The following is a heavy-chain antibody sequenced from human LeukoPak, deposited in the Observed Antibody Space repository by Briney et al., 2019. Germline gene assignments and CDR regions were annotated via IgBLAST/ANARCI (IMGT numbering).Heavy chain of an antibody. CDR1: GGSFSGYY. Sequence: SETLSLTCAVYGGSFSGYYWSWIRQPPGKGLEWIGEINHSGSTNYNPSLKSRVTISVDTSKNQFSLKLSSVTAADTAGYYCARGPHYTWNAVRFDYWGQGTLFPAPS. CDR3: ARGPHYTWNAVRFDY. CDR2: INHSGST. V-gene: IGHV4-34*01. J-gene: IGHJ4*02. D-gene: IGHD1-1*01.